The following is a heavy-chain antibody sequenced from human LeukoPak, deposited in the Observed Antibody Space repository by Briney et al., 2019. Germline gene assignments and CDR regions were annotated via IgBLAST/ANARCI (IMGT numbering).Heavy chain of an antibody. CDR1: GYTFTSYG. CDR2: ISAYNGNT. CDR3: ARENQLWFGESKWVY. V-gene: IGHV1-18*01. D-gene: IGHD3-10*01. Sequence: VASVKVSCKASGYTFTSYGISWVRQAPGQGLEWMGWISAYNGNTNYAQKLQGRVTMTTDTSTSTAYMELRSLRSDDTAVYYCARENQLWFGESKWVYWGQGTLVTVSS. J-gene: IGHJ4*02.